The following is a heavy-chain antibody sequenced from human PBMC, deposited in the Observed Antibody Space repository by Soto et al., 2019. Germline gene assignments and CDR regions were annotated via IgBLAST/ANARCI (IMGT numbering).Heavy chain of an antibody. V-gene: IGHV1-69*12. CDR1: GGTFSSYA. CDR2: IIPIFGTA. Sequence: QVQLVQSGAEVKKPGSSVKVSCKASGGTFSSYAISWVRQAPGQGLEWMGGIIPIFGTANYAQTFQGRVTIAADESTSTAYMELSSLRSEDTAEYYCAGVVTVVKSFHYWYFDLWGRGTLVTVSS. CDR3: AGVVTVVKSFHYWYFDL. D-gene: IGHD2-15*01. J-gene: IGHJ2*01.